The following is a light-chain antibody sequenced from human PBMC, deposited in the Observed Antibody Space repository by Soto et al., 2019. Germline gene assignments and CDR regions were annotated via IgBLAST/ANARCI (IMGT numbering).Light chain of an antibody. CDR3: QQYGSSPWT. V-gene: IGKV3-20*01. CDR2: GAS. CDR1: QSVSSSY. Sequence: EIVLTQSPGTLSLSPGERATLSCRASQSVSSSYLAGYQQKPGQAPRLLIYGASSRATGIPDRVSGSGSGTDFTLTISRLEPEDFAVYYCQQYGSSPWTFGQGTKLEIK. J-gene: IGKJ1*01.